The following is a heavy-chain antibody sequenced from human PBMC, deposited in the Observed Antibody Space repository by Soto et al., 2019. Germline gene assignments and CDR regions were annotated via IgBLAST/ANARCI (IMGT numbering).Heavy chain of an antibody. CDR1: GFTFGNYW. Sequence: PGGSLRLSCAASGFTFGNYWLHWVRHAPGKGLEWVSRMNSDGSTTNYADSVKGRFTVSRDNARNTLHLKMNSLRAEETAVYYCATAEVDYWGPGTLVTVSS. CDR3: ATAEVDY. J-gene: IGHJ4*02. CDR2: MNSDGSTT. V-gene: IGHV3-74*01.